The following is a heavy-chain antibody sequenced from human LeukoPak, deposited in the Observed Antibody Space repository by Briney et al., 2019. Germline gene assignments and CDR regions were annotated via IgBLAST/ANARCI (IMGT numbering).Heavy chain of an antibody. J-gene: IGHJ5*02. Sequence: KSSETLSLTCTVSGGSISSYYWSWIRQPPGKGLEWIGYIYYSGSTNYNPSLKSRVTISVDTSKNQFSLKLSSVTAADTAVYYCARQQWLVENNWFDPWGQGTLVTVSS. CDR3: ARQQWLVENNWFDP. CDR1: GGSISSYY. CDR2: IYYSGST. D-gene: IGHD6-19*01. V-gene: IGHV4-59*08.